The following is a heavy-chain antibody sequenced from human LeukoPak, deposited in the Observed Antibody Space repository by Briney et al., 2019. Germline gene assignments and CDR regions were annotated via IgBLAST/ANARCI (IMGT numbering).Heavy chain of an antibody. CDR3: ATSYDSSPNDAFDI. V-gene: IGHV3-30*03. J-gene: IGHJ3*02. CDR2: ISYDGSNK. Sequence: PGGSLRLSCAASGFTFSSYSMNWVRQAPGKGLEWVAVISYDGSNKYYADSVKGRFTISRDNSKNTLYLQMNSLRAEDTAVYYCATSYDSSPNDAFDIWGQGTMVTVSS. D-gene: IGHD3-22*01. CDR1: GFTFSSYS.